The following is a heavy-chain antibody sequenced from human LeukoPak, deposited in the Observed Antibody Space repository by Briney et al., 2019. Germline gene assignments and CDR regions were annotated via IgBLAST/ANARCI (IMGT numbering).Heavy chain of an antibody. V-gene: IGHV4-61*02. CDR1: GGSISSGSYY. J-gene: IGHJ1*01. CDR2: IYTSGST. Sequence: PSETLSLTCTVSGGSISSGSYYWSWIRQPAGKGLEWIGRIYTSGSTNYNPSLKSRVTISVDTSKNQFPLKLSSVTAADTAVYYCAREQQLAVQHWGQGTLVTVSS. CDR3: AREQQLAVQH. D-gene: IGHD6-13*01.